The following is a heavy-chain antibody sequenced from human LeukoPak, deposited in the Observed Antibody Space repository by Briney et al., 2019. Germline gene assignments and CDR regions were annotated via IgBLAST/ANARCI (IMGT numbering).Heavy chain of an antibody. D-gene: IGHD5-18*01. V-gene: IGHV4-61*01. Sequence: PSETLSLTCTVSGGSVSSGSYYWSWIRQPPGKGLEWIGYIYYSGSTNYNPSLKSRVTLSVDTSKNQFSLKLIYLTAADTAVYYCARVPRGYRYGYKALEEDYFDYWGQGTLVTVSS. CDR2: IYYSGST. J-gene: IGHJ4*02. CDR3: ARVPRGYRYGYKALEEDYFDY. CDR1: GGSVSSGSYY.